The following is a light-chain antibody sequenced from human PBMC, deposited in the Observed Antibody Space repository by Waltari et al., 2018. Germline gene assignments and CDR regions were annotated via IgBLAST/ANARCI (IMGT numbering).Light chain of an antibody. J-gene: IGLJ3*02. V-gene: IGLV2-23*02. CDR2: EVS. Sequence: QSALTQPASVSGPPGQSITIPCTGTSSDVGTYNLVSWCQQYPGKVPKLIIYEVSKRPSGVSNHFSGSKSGNTASLTISGLQAEDEAPYYCSSYAGGSWVFGRGTKVTVL. CDR1: SSDVGTYNL. CDR3: SSYAGGSWV.